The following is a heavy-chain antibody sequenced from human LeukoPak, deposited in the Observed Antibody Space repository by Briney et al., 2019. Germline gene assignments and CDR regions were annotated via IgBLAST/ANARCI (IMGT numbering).Heavy chain of an antibody. CDR1: GFTFSSYG. CDR3: AKARYFDWLFIDY. J-gene: IGHJ4*02. D-gene: IGHD3-9*01. Sequence: AGGSLRLSCAASGFTFSSYGMHWVRQAPGKGLELVAVISYDGSNKYYADSVKGRFTISRDNSKNTLYLQMNSLRAEDTAVYYCAKARYFDWLFIDYWGQGALVTVSS. V-gene: IGHV3-30*18. CDR2: ISYDGSNK.